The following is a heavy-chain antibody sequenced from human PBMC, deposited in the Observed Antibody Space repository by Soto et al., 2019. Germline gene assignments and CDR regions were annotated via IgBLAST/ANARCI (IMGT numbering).Heavy chain of an antibody. CDR1: GYTFTSYG. CDR3: ARVGHTVTTPDEAYYYYGMDV. V-gene: IGHV1-18*01. J-gene: IGHJ6*02. CDR2: ISAYNGNT. D-gene: IGHD4-17*01. Sequence: QVQLVQSGAKVKKPGASVKVSCKASGYTFTSYGISWVRQAPGQGLEWMGWISAYNGNTNYAQKLQGRVTMTTDTSTSTAYMELRSLRSDDTAVYYCARVGHTVTTPDEAYYYYGMDVWGQGTTVTFSS.